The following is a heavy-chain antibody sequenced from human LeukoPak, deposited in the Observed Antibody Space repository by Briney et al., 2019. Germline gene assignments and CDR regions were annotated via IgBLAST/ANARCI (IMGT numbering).Heavy chain of an antibody. CDR1: GYTFTGHY. Sequence: ASVKVSCKASGYTFTGHYMYWVRQAPGQGLECMGWINPSGGSTSYAQKFQGRVTMTRDTSTSTVYMELSSLRSEDTAVYYCARDPQSSSWYTADYWGQGTLVTVSS. D-gene: IGHD6-13*01. V-gene: IGHV1-46*01. J-gene: IGHJ4*02. CDR2: INPSGGST. CDR3: ARDPQSSSWYTADY.